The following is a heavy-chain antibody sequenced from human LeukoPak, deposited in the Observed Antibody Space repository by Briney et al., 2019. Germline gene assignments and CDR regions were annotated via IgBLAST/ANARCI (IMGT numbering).Heavy chain of an antibody. Sequence: SETLSLTCTVSGGSMSSYYWTWFRQPPGKGLEWIGYIYYSGSTNYNPSLKSRVTISLDTSKNQFSLRLNSVTATDTAVYYCARAAPRSGTYCGGGTCAYDHWGQGTLVTVSS. CDR3: ARAAPRSGTYCGGGTCAYDH. CDR2: IYYSGST. V-gene: IGHV4-59*01. D-gene: IGHD2-15*01. CDR1: GGSMSSYY. J-gene: IGHJ4*02.